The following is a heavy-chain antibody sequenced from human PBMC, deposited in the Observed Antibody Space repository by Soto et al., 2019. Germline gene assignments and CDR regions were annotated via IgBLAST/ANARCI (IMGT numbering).Heavy chain of an antibody. CDR3: ARLGRQQLVRRNWFDL. J-gene: IGHJ5*02. V-gene: IGHV4-34*01. D-gene: IGHD6-13*01. CDR2: ITHSGST. Sequence: PSETLSLTCAVYGGSFSSYYWSWIRQPPGKGLEWIGEITHSGSTNYNPSLKSRVTTSVDTSKNQFSLKLSSVTAADTAVYYCARLGRQQLVRRNWFDLWGQGTLVTVSS. CDR1: GGSFSSYY.